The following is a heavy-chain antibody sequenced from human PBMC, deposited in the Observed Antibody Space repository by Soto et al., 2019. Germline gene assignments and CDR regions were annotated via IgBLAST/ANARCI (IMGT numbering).Heavy chain of an antibody. D-gene: IGHD3-10*01. Sequence: SETLSLTCTISGGSFGTNYWSWIRQAPGKGLEWIGYTYHTGSTKYNPSLKSRATISVDTSKNQFSLTLTSAAAADTAVYYCATDSAGRGPFDHWGQVILVTVSP. CDR2: TYHTGST. CDR1: GGSFGTNY. CDR3: ATDSAGRGPFDH. V-gene: IGHV4-59*13. J-gene: IGHJ5*02.